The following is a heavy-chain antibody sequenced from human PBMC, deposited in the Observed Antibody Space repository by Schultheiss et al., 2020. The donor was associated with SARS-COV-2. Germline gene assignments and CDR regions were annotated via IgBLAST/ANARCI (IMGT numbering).Heavy chain of an antibody. Sequence: GGSLRLSCAASGFTFSSYAMSWVRQAPGKGLEWVSAISGSGGSTYYADSVKGRFTISRDNAKNSLYLQMNSLRAEDTAVYYCAKLEVYSPITSYYGMDVWGQGTTVTVSS. V-gene: IGHV3-23*01. J-gene: IGHJ6*02. CDR2: ISGSGGST. D-gene: IGHD5-18*01. CDR1: GFTFSSYA. CDR3: AKLEVYSPITSYYGMDV.